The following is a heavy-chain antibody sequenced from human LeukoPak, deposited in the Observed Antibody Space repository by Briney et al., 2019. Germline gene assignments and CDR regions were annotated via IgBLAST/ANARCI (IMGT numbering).Heavy chain of an antibody. V-gene: IGHV3-30*04. CDR2: ISYDGSNK. Sequence: GGSLRLSCAASGFTFSRYAMHWVRQAPGKGLEWVAVISYDGSNKYYVDSVKGRFTISRDNSKNTLYLQVNSLRTEDTAVYYCAKGRMVATVSRLDYWGQGTLVTVSS. CDR3: AKGRMVATVSRLDY. CDR1: GFTFSRYA. J-gene: IGHJ4*02. D-gene: IGHD4/OR15-4a*01.